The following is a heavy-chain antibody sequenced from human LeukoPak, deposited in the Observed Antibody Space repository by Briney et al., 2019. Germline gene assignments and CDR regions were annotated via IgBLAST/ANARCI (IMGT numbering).Heavy chain of an antibody. CDR1: GGTFSNYV. CDR2: IVPVFNTA. Sequence: SVKVSCKASGGTFSNYVFGWVRQAPGQGLEWMGRIVPVFNTANYAQKFQGRVTITTDESTSTVYMELSSLRSEDTAVYYCATVGRRGCSGGTCYSVYLQHWGQGTRVTV. V-gene: IGHV1-69*05. D-gene: IGHD2-15*01. J-gene: IGHJ1*01. CDR3: ATVGRRGCSGGTCYSVYLQH.